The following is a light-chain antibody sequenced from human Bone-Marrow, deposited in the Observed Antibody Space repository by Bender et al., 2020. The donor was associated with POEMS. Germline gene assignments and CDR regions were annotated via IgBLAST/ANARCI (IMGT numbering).Light chain of an antibody. J-gene: IGLJ2*01. CDR3: CSYVGPDSSAV. CDR1: SSNVGSYDY. V-gene: IGLV2-11*01. Sequence: QSALTQPRSVSGSPGQSVTISCTGTSSNVGSYDYVSWYQKYPEKAPKLLIYDVTEWPSGVPDRFSGSKSGNTASLTISGLQAEDEADYYCCSYVGPDSSAVFGGGTKLTVL. CDR2: DVT.